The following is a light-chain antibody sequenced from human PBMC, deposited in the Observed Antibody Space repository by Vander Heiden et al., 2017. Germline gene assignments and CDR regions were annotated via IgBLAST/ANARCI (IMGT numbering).Light chain of an antibody. V-gene: IGKV1-27*01. CDR1: QGISSY. J-gene: IGKJ1*01. Sequence: IQMTQPPSSLSASVGDRVTTTCRASQGISSYLAWYQQKPGKVPKLLIYAASTLHSGVPSRFSGSGSGTDFALTISSLQPEDVATYYCQRYNSAPWTFGQGTKVEIK. CDR2: AAS. CDR3: QRYNSAPWT.